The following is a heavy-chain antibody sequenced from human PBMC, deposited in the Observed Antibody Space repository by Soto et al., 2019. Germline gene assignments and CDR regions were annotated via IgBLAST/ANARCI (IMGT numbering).Heavy chain of an antibody. J-gene: IGHJ4*02. CDR1: GYTFTSYA. D-gene: IGHD3-3*01. Sequence: GASVKVSCKASGYTFTSYAMHWVRQAPGQRLEWMGWINAGNGNTKYSQKFQGRVTITRDTSASTAYMELSSLRSEDTAVYYCVRALVFSWSGIYYFDYWGQGALVTVSS. CDR2: INAGNGNT. CDR3: VRALVFSWSGIYYFDY. V-gene: IGHV1-3*01.